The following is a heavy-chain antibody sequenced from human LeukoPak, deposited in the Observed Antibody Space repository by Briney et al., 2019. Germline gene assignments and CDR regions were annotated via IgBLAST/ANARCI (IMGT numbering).Heavy chain of an antibody. J-gene: IGHJ6*03. CDR3: ARLPSYGGNDYYYYMDV. V-gene: IGHV4-39*01. Sequence: SETLSLTCTVSGGSLSSSGYYWGWIRQPPGKGLNWIGSIYYSGSTYYNPSLKSRVTISVDTSKNQFSLKLSSVTAADTAVYYCARLPSYGGNDYYYYMDVWGKGTTVTVSS. D-gene: IGHD4-23*01. CDR1: GGSLSSSGYY. CDR2: IYYSGST.